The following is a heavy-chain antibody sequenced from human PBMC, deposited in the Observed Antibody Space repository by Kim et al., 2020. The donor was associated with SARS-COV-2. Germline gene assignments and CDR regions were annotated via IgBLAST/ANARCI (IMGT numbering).Heavy chain of an antibody. CDR2: INSDGSST. Sequence: GGSLRLSCAASGFTFSTYWMYWVRQAPGKGLVWVSRINSDGSSTNYADYVKGRFTISRDNAKNTLYLQMNSLRAEDTAVYYYARPSSTSCPCYYMDVWGKGATVPVPS. CDR3: ARPSSTSCPCYYMDV. CDR1: GFTFSTYW. V-gene: IGHV3-74*01. J-gene: IGHJ6*03. D-gene: IGHD2-2*01.